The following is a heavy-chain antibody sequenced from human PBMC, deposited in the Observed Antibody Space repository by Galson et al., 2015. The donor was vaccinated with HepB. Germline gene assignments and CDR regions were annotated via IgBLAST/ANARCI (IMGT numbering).Heavy chain of an antibody. D-gene: IGHD3-9*01. CDR2: ISYDGSNK. CDR1: GFTFSSYG. J-gene: IGHJ4*02. V-gene: IGHV3-30*18. CDR3: AKEALGSGLTYYDILTGYPYYFDY. Sequence: SLRLSCAASGFTFSSYGMHWVRQAPGKGLEWVAVISYDGSNKYYADSVKGRFTISRDNSKDTLYLQMNSLRAENTAVYYCAKEALGSGLTYYDILTGYPYYFDYWGQGTLVTVSS.